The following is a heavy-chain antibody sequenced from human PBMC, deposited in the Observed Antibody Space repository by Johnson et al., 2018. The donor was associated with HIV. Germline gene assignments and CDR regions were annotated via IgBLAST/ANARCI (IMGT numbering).Heavy chain of an antibody. V-gene: IGHV3-53*01. J-gene: IGHJ3*02. D-gene: IGHD3-9*01. Sequence: VQLVESGGGVVQPGRSLRLSCAASGFTVSSNYMSWVRQAPGKGLEWVSVIYSGGSTYYADSVKGRFTISRDNSKNTLYLQMNSLRAEDTAVYYCARDPGFDTAPNDAFDIWGQGTMVTVSS. CDR3: ARDPGFDTAPNDAFDI. CDR1: GFTVSSNY. CDR2: IYSGGST.